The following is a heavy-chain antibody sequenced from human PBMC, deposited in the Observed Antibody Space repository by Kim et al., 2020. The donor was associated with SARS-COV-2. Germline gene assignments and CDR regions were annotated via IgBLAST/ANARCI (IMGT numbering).Heavy chain of an antibody. CDR3: ARDPYCSGGSCYSGDWFDP. CDR2: IWYDGSNK. D-gene: IGHD2-15*01. CDR1: GFTFSSYG. Sequence: GGSLRLSCAASGFTFSSYGMHWVRQAPGKGLEWVAVIWYDGSNKYYADSVKGRFTISRDNSKNTLYLQMNSLRAEDTAVYYCARDPYCSGGSCYSGDWFDPWGQGTMVTVFS. J-gene: IGHJ5*02. V-gene: IGHV3-33*01.